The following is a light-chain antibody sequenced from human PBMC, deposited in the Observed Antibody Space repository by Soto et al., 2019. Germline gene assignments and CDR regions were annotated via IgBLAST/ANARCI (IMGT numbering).Light chain of an antibody. V-gene: IGKV1-39*01. CDR1: QSISSY. CDR2: AAS. J-gene: IGKJ1*01. CDR3: QQSYSTPRP. Sequence: SQMTKSPCYLSASVRDGVTVTCRASQSISSYLNWYQQKPGKAPKLLIYAASSLQSGVPSRFSGSGSGTDFTPTISSLQPEDFATYYCQQSYSTPRPFGQGTKVAI.